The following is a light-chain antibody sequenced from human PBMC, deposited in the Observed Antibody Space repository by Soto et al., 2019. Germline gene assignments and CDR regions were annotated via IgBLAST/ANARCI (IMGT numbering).Light chain of an antibody. Sequence: QSALTQPASVSGSPGQSITISCTGPSSDVGDCNYVSWYQQYPGKAPKLLIYEGNKRPSGISNRFSGSQSANTASLTISGLQAEDEADYHCSSYTCFSSLLFGGGTKVTVL. CDR3: SSYTCFSSLL. CDR1: SSDVGDCNY. J-gene: IGLJ6*01. CDR2: EGN. V-gene: IGLV2-14*01.